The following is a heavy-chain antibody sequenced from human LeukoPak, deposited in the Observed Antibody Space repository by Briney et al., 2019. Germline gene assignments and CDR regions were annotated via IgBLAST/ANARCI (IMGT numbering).Heavy chain of an antibody. CDR1: DGSISSYSYY. CDR2: IYYSGGT. Sequence: PSETLSLTCTVSDGSISSYSYYWGWIRQPPGKGLEWIGSIYYSGGTYYNPSLKSRVTISVDTSKNQFSLKLISVSAADTAVYYCARHRAEYSGNSFDYWGQGTLVTVSS. D-gene: IGHD1-26*01. CDR3: ARHRAEYSGNSFDY. V-gene: IGHV4-39*01. J-gene: IGHJ4*02.